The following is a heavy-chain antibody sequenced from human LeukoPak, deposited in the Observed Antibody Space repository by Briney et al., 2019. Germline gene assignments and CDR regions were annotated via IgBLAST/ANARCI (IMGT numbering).Heavy chain of an antibody. Sequence: RASVKVSCKASGYNFTGYYMHWVRQATGQGLEWMGWMNPNSGNTGYAQKFQGRVTMTRNTSISTAYMELSSLRSEDTAVYYCASSGRREAQGDLNSGWFDPWGQGTLVTVSS. J-gene: IGHJ5*02. CDR3: ASSGRREAQGDLNSGWFDP. D-gene: IGHD2-21*02. CDR1: GYNFTGYY. CDR2: MNPNSGNT. V-gene: IGHV1-8*02.